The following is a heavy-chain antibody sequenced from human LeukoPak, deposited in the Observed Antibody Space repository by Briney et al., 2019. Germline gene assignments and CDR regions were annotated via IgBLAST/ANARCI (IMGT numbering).Heavy chain of an antibody. CDR3: AGSETGYSRTGDY. V-gene: IGHV3-23*01. Sequence: GGSLRLSCAASGFTFSSFGMSWVRQAPGKGLEWVSGISGSGDSTYYADSVKGRFTISRDNSKKTLYLQMNSLRAEDTAVYYCAGSETGYSRTGDYWGQGTLVTVSS. CDR2: ISGSGDST. CDR1: GFTFSSFG. J-gene: IGHJ4*02. D-gene: IGHD6-13*01.